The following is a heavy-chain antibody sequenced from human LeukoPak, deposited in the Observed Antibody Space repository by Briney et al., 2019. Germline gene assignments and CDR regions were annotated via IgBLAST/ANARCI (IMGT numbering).Heavy chain of an antibody. CDR1: GFTFSTYW. D-gene: IGHD3-16*01. Sequence: GGSLRLSCAASGFTFSTYWMSWVRQAPGKGLEWVANIKQDGSGKYYVDSVKGRFTISRDNAKNSLSLQMNSLRVEDTAVYYCARDWGLDYWGQGTLVTVSS. J-gene: IGHJ4*02. CDR2: IKQDGSGK. CDR3: ARDWGLDY. V-gene: IGHV3-7*01.